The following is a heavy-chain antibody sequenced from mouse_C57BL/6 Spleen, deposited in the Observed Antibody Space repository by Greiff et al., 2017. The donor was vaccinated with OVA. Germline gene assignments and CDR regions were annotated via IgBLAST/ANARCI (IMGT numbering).Heavy chain of an antibody. CDR1: GYTFTSYG. D-gene: IGHD2-5*01. CDR2: IYPRSGIT. Sequence: VQLQESGAELARPGASVKLSCKASGYTFTSYGLSWVKQSTGQGLEWIGEIYPRSGITYYNEKFKGKATLTADKSSSTAYMELRSLTSEDSAVYYCASSNSSMDYWGQGTTVTVSS. CDR3: ASSNSSMDY. J-gene: IGHJ4*01. V-gene: IGHV1-81*01.